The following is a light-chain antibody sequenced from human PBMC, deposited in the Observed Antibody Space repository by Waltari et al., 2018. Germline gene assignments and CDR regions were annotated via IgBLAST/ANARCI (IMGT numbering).Light chain of an antibody. CDR2: ETS. CDR1: QSIGIN. V-gene: IGKV3-15*01. CDR3: QQYNTWPLT. Sequence: EVVMTQSPATLSVSPGKKVILSCRASQSIGINLAWYQHKPGQAPRLLIFETSTRATATPGRFSGSGSATEFTLTNISMQPEDFAVYYCQQYNTWPLTFGGGTKVEIK. J-gene: IGKJ4*01.